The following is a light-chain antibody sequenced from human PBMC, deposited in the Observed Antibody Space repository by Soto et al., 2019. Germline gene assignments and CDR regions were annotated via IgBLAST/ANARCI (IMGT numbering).Light chain of an antibody. J-gene: IGKJ4*01. CDR1: QTINNW. Sequence: DIQMTQSPSTLSASVGDRVTITCRASQTINNWLAWYQQKPGKAPKLLISKASILESGVPPRFSGSGSGTQFTLTISSLQPDDFGIYYCQQYNGSTVTFGGGTRVEIK. V-gene: IGKV1-5*03. CDR2: KAS. CDR3: QQYNGSTVT.